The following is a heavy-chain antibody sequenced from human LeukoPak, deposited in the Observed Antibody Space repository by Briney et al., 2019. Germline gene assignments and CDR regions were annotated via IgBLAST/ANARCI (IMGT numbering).Heavy chain of an antibody. CDR1: GFSFSSYR. D-gene: IGHD5-12*01. V-gene: IGHV3-21*01. CDR2: ISSNNGYI. J-gene: IGHJ4*02. Sequence: GGSLRLSCAASGFSFSSYRMNWVRQAPGKGLEWVASISSNNGYIYYADSVKGRFTISRDNAKNSLYLQMNSLRAEDTAVYYCARDPRSYSGYDNYWGQGTLVTVSS. CDR3: ARDPRSYSGYDNY.